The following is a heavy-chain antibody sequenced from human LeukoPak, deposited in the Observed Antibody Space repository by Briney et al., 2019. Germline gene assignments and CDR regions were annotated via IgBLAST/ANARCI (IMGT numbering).Heavy chain of an antibody. CDR2: IYYSGST. Sequence: SQTLSLTYTVSGGSISSGDYYWSWIRQPPGKGLEWIGYIYYSGSTYYNPSLKSRVTISVDTSKNQFSLKLSSVTAADTAVYYCARYTAMVTYFDYWGQGTLVTVSS. J-gene: IGHJ4*02. CDR1: GGSISSGDYY. D-gene: IGHD5-18*01. CDR3: ARYTAMVTYFDY. V-gene: IGHV4-30-4*01.